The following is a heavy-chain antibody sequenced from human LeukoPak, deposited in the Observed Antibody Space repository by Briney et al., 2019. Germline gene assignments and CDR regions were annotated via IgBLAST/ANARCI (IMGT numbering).Heavy chain of an antibody. CDR3: ASYDFWSGYYSFDY. CDR1: GFTFSSYW. Sequence: PGGSLRLSCAASGFTFSSYWMHWVRQAPGKGLVWVSRINSDGSSTSYADSVKGQFTISRDNAKNTLYLQMNSLRAEDTAVYYCASYDFWSGYYSFDYWGQGTLVTVSS. J-gene: IGHJ4*02. CDR2: INSDGSST. D-gene: IGHD3-3*01. V-gene: IGHV3-74*01.